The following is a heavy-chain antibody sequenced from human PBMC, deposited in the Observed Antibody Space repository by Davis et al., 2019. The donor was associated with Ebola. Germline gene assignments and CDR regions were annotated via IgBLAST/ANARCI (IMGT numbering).Heavy chain of an antibody. D-gene: IGHD6-19*01. CDR3: AKEGGWHARYAFDI. CDR1: GFTFSSYW. CDR2: ISYDGSNK. Sequence: GESLKISCAASGFTFSSYWMSWVRQAPGKGLEWVAVISYDGSNKYYADSVKGRFTISRDNSKNTLYLQMNSLRAEDTAVYYCAKEGGWHARYAFDIWGQGTMVTVSS. J-gene: IGHJ3*02. V-gene: IGHV3-30*18.